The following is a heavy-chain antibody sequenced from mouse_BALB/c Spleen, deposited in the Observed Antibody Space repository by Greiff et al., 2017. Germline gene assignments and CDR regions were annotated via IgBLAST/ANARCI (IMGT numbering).Heavy chain of an antibody. V-gene: IGHV5-17*02. Sequence: VQLKESGGGLVQPGGSRKLSCAASGFTFSSFGMHWVRQAPEKGLEWVAYISSGSSTIYYADTVKGRFTISRDNPKNTLFLQMTSLRSEDTAMYYCARKGAYGNNYAMDYWGQGTSVTVSS. CDR2: ISSGSSTI. CDR3: ARKGAYGNNYAMDY. CDR1: GFTFSSFG. D-gene: IGHD2-1*01. J-gene: IGHJ4*01.